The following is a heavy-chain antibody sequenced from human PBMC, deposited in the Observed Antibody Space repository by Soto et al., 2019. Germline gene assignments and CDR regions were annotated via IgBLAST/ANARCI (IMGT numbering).Heavy chain of an antibody. CDR2: ISYDGSDK. D-gene: IGHD3-3*01. CDR1: GFTFSSYD. Sequence: QVQLVESGGGVVQPGRSLRLSCAASGFTFSSYDMHWVRQAPGKGLEWVAVISYDGSDKYYADSVKGRFTISRDNSKNTLYLQMNSLRTEDTAVYYCSAAKIITLRFLEWFTGPDNWGQGTLVTVSS. J-gene: IGHJ4*02. V-gene: IGHV3-30*03. CDR3: SAAKIITLRFLEWFTGPDN.